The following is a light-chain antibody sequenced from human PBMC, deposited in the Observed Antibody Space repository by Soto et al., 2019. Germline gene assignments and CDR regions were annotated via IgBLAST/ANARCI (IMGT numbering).Light chain of an antibody. J-gene: IGKJ1*01. CDR1: QSISSY. CDR2: AAS. V-gene: IGKV1-39*01. Sequence: DIQMTQSPSSLSASVGDRVTITCRASQSISSYLNWYQQKPGKAPKLMIYAASSLQSAVPSRFSGSRSGTDFTLTISSLQPEDFSTYYCQQSYSTPQWTFGQGTKVEIK. CDR3: QQSYSTPQWT.